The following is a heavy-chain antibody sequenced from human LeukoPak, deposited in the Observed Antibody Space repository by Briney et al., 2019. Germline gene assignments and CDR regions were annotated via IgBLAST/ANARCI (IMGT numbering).Heavy chain of an antibody. D-gene: IGHD1-14*01. V-gene: IGHV4-34*01. Sequence: SETLSLTCAVYGGSFSGYFWGWLRHTPGKGLEWIGETDHSGTTNYNPSLKSRVIISPDTFKSQFSLKVNSVTAADTAVYYCARAYKASPLHDAIDSWGQGTLVTVSS. CDR3: ARAYKASPLHDAIDS. J-gene: IGHJ4*02. CDR2: TDHSGTT. CDR1: GGSFSGYF.